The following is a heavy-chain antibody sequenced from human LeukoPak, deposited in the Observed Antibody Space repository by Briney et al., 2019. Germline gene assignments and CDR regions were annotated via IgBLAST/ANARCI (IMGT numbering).Heavy chain of an antibody. CDR3: ARDLIAVAGTSYYFDY. CDR2: INNVGSHI. V-gene: IGHV3-21*01. CDR1: GFTFSSSA. Sequence: PGGSLRLSCAASGFTFSSSAMNWVRQAPGKGLEWVSSINNVGSHIYYAGSVRGRFTISRDNAKNSLYLQMNSLRAEDTAVYYCARDLIAVAGTSYYFDYWGQGTLVTVSS. J-gene: IGHJ4*02. D-gene: IGHD6-19*01.